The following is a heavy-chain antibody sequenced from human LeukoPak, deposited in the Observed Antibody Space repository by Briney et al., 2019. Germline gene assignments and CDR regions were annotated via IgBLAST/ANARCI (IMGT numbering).Heavy chain of an antibody. CDR2: INHSGST. CDR1: GGSFSGYY. Sequence: SETLSLTCAVYGGSFSGYYWSWIRQPPGKGLEWIGEINHSGSTNYNPSLKSRVTISVDTSKNQFSLKLSSVTAADTAVYYCARGNSVPVLHYWGQGTLVTVSS. J-gene: IGHJ4*02. CDR3: ARGNSVPVLHY. V-gene: IGHV4-34*01. D-gene: IGHD3-10*01.